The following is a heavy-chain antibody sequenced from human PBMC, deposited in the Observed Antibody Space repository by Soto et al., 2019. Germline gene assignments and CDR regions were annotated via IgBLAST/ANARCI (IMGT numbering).Heavy chain of an antibody. CDR1: GYTFTSYA. J-gene: IGHJ4*02. Sequence: GASVKVSCKASGYTFTSYAMHWVRQAPGQRLEWMGWINAGNGHTKYSQKFQGRVTITRDTSASTAYMELSSLRSEDTAVYYCARDMTSDYWGQGTLVTV. CDR3: ARDMTSDY. V-gene: IGHV1-3*01. CDR2: INAGNGHT. D-gene: IGHD2-21*02.